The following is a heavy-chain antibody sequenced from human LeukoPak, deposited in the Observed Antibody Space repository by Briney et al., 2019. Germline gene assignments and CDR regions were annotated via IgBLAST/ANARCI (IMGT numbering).Heavy chain of an antibody. CDR1: GGTFSSYA. V-gene: IGHV1-69*13. Sequence: SVKVSCKASGGTFSSYAISWVRQAPGQGLEWMGGIIPIFGTANYAQKFQGRVTITADESTSTAYMELSSLRSEDTAVYYCARQRMSRGDYDDAFDIWGQGTMVTVSS. CDR3: ARQRMSRGDYDDAFDI. J-gene: IGHJ3*02. CDR2: IIPIFGTA. D-gene: IGHD4-17*01.